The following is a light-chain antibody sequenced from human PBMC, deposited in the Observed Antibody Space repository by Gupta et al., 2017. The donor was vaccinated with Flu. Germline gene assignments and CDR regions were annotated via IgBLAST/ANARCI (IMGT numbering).Light chain of an antibody. CDR1: KLGDNY. CDR2: QDS. V-gene: IGLV3-1*01. J-gene: IGLJ2*01. Sequence: SYELTQPPSVSVSPGQQASITCSGDKLGDNYACWYQQKPGQSPVLVIYQDSKRPSGIPERFSGSNSGNTATLTISGTQAMDEADYYCQAWDSSTVVFGGGTKLTVL. CDR3: QAWDSSTVV.